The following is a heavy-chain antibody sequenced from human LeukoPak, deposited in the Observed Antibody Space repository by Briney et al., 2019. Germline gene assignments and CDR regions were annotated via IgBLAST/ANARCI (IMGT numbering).Heavy chain of an antibody. D-gene: IGHD6-25*01. V-gene: IGHV4-34*10. CDR2: VHLDGRT. Sequence: SETLSLTCAVYGESFSGYSWSWIRQPPGKGLEWIGEVHLDGRTNFNPSLKSRLTMSVDLSENHVSLKLTSVTAADTAVYYCAREGGFYRPLDYSGQGTLVTVSS. CDR1: GESFSGYS. CDR3: AREGGFYRPLDY. J-gene: IGHJ4*02.